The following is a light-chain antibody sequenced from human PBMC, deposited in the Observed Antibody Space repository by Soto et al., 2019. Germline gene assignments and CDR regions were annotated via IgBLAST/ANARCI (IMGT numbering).Light chain of an antibody. V-gene: IGKV1-5*01. CDR1: QSISSW. CDR2: AAS. CDR3: QQYNSLWK. Sequence: DIQLTQSPSFLSASVGDIVTITCRASQSISSWLAWYQQKPGKAPKLLIYAASSLQSGVPSRFSGSGSGTEFTLTISSLQPDDFATYYCQQYNSLWKFGQGTKVDIK. J-gene: IGKJ1*01.